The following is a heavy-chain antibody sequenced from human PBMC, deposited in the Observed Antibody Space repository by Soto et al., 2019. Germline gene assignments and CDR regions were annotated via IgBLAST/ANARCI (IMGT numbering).Heavy chain of an antibody. J-gene: IGHJ6*02. CDR2: ISYDGSNK. CDR1: GFTFSSYG. Sequence: PGGSLRLSCAASGFTFSSYGMHWVRQAPGKGLEWVAVISYDGSNKYYADSVKGRFTISRDNSKNTLYLQMNSLRAEDTAVYYCAKIRGGSYANYYGMDVWGQGTTVTVSS. V-gene: IGHV3-30*18. D-gene: IGHD1-26*01. CDR3: AKIRGGSYANYYGMDV.